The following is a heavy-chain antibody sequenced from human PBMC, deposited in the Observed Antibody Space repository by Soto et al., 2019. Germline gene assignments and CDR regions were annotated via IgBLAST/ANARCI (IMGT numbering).Heavy chain of an antibody. CDR2: IIPIFGTA. V-gene: IGHV1-69*06. CDR1: GGTFSSYA. CDR3: ARPQRGDDVKNAFDL. J-gene: IGHJ3*01. Sequence: ASVKVSCKASGGTFSSYAISWVRQAPGQGLEWMGGIIPIFGTANYAQKFQGRVTITADKSTSTAYMELSSLRSEDTAVYYCARPQRGDDVKNAFDLWGQGTMVTVSS. D-gene: IGHD2-21*02.